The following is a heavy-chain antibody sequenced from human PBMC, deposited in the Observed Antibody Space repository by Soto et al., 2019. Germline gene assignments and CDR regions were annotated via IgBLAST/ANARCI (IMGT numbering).Heavy chain of an antibody. CDR1: GFTFSRYG. CDR2: IVNDGSDR. D-gene: IGHD4-17*01. V-gene: IGHV3-33*01. CDR3: ARDDDYEANGLDY. Sequence: QVHLVESGGGVVQPGRSLRLSCVASGFTFSRYGMHWVRQAPGEGLEWMAVIVNDGSDRDYADSMKGRFSISRDNSKNTLYLQMDSLGVEDTAMYYCARDDDYEANGLDYWGQGTLVTVSS. J-gene: IGHJ4*02.